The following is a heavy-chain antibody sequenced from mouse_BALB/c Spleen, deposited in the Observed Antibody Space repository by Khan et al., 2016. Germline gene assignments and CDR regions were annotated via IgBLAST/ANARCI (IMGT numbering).Heavy chain of an antibody. CDR2: ISYSGST. Sequence: EVQLQESGPGLVKPSQSLSLTCTVSGYSFTSDYAWNWIRQFPGNILELVGYISYSGSTSYTPSFKSRISFTLDTSKNKAFLQLNHVTTEDTATYYCARERLIWVNWDWFAYWGQGTLVTVSA. V-gene: IGHV3-2*02. CDR3: ARERLIWVNWDWFAY. D-gene: IGHD4-1*02. CDR1: GYSFTSDYA. J-gene: IGHJ3*01.